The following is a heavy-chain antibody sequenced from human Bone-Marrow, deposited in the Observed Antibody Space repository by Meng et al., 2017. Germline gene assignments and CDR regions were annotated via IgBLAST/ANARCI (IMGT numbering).Heavy chain of an antibody. Sequence: VELVESGGGLVPPGGSLRLSCAVSGFTFSSYAMTWVRQAPGKGLEWVSAISGSGSSTYYADSVKGRFTISRDNSKNTLYLQMNSLRVEDTAVYYCGKDSRGPSVRAFDIWGQGTVVTVSS. D-gene: IGHD3-3*01. J-gene: IGHJ3*02. CDR2: ISGSGSST. V-gene: IGHV3-23*04. CDR1: GFTFSSYA. CDR3: GKDSRGPSVRAFDI.